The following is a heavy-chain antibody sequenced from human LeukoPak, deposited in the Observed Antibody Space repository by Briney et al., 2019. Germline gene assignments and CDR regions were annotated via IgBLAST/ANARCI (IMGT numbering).Heavy chain of an antibody. CDR2: INWNGAST. J-gene: IGHJ6*03. Sequence: GGSLRHSCAASGFSFGTYGMSWVRQVPGKGLEWVSGINWNGASTVYADSVKGRFTISRDNAKNSLYLQMNSLRAEDTAVYYCARIRRYYYYMDVWGKGTTVTVSS. CDR1: GFSFGTYG. V-gene: IGHV3-20*04. CDR3: ARIRRYYYYMDV.